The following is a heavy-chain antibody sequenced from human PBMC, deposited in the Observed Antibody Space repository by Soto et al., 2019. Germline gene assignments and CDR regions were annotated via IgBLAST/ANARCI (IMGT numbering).Heavy chain of an antibody. V-gene: IGHV3-74*01. CDR2: INGDGGTT. CDR3: ASIGDRPVDY. D-gene: IGHD3-3*01. Sequence: GGSLRLSCAASGFTFSSSWMHWVRQAPGRGLVWVSRINGDGGTTDYADSVKGRFTISRDNAKNTLYLQMHSLRGEDTAVYYCASIGDRPVDYWGQGTLVTVSS. CDR1: GFTFSSSW. J-gene: IGHJ4*02.